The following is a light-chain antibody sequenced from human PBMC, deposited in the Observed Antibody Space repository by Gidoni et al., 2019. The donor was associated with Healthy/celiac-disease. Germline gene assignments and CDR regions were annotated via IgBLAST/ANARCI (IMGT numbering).Light chain of an antibody. CDR1: QSICSY. CDR2: AAS. V-gene: IGKV1-39*01. CDR3: QQSYSTPRALT. Sequence: DIQMTQSPSSLSASVGDRVTITCRASQSICSYLNWYQQKPGKAPQLLIYAASSLQSGVPSRFSGSGSGTDFTLTISSLQPEDFATYYCQQSYSTPRALTFGGGTKVEIK. J-gene: IGKJ4*01.